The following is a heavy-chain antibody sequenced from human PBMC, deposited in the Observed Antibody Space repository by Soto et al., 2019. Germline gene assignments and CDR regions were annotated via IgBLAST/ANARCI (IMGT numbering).Heavy chain of an antibody. CDR3: ARDPVAVAGSFFDY. D-gene: IGHD6-19*01. CDR1: GGTISRYA. J-gene: IGHJ4*02. Sequence: SVKVSCKTSGGTISRYAVSWVRQAPGQGLEWMGGIIPIFGTANYAQKFQGRVTITADESTSTAYMELSSLRSEDTAVYYCARDPVAVAGSFFDYWGQGTLVTVSS. CDR2: IIPIFGTA. V-gene: IGHV1-69*13.